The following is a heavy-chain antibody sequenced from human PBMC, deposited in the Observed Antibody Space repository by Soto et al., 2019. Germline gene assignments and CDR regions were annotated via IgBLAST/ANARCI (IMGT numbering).Heavy chain of an antibody. CDR3: ARRGSSHMVRGVTTVIDY. J-gene: IGHJ4*02. V-gene: IGHV4-34*01. Sequence: QVQLQQWGAGLLKPSETLSLTCAVYGGSFSGYYWSWIRQPPGKGLEWIGEINQSGSTDYNPSLKSRLTISVATSKTQFSLKLSPVTAADTAVYYCARRGSSHMVRGVTTVIDYWGQGTLVTVSS. D-gene: IGHD3-10*01. CDR2: INQSGST. CDR1: GGSFSGYY.